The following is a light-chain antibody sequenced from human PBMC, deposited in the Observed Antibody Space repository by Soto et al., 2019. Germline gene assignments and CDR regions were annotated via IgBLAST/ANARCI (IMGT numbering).Light chain of an antibody. Sequence: QSVLTQPASVSGSPGQSITISCTGTSSDVGSYNLVSWYQQHPGKAPKLMIYGGSKRPSGVSNRFSGSKSGNTASLTISGLQDEDEADYSCCSYAGSSTPYVFGTGTKVTVL. CDR3: CSYAGSSTPYV. J-gene: IGLJ1*01. CDR2: GGS. V-gene: IGLV2-23*01. CDR1: SSDVGSYNL.